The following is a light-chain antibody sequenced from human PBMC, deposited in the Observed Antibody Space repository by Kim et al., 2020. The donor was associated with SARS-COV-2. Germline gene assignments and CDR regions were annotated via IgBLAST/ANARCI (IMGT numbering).Light chain of an antibody. CDR3: SSYTSSSTWV. CDR2: DVS. CDR1: SSDVGAYDY. V-gene: IGLV2-14*03. Sequence: QSALTQPAFVSGSPGQSITISCTGTSSDVGAYDYLSWYQQHPGKAPTLMIYDVSERPSGVSYRFSGSKSGNTASLTISGLRAEDEADYYCSSYTSSSTWVFGGGTKLTVL. J-gene: IGLJ3*02.